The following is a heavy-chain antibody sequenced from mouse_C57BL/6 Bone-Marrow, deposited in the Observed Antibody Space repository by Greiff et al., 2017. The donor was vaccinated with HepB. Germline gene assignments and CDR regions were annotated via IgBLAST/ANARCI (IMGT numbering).Heavy chain of an antibody. CDR3: SSGYEHQYYDMGY. D-gene: IGHD1-2*01. CDR2: ILSGSSTI. CDR1: GFTFSDYG. Sequence: EVQVVESGGGLVKPGGSLKLSCAATGFTFSDYGIHWVRQAPEKGLEWVAYILSGSSTIYYADTVKGRFTISTDNAKNTLFLQMTSLRSEDTAMYYCSSGYEHQYYDMGYWGQGTSVTVSA. J-gene: IGHJ4*01. V-gene: IGHV5-17*01.